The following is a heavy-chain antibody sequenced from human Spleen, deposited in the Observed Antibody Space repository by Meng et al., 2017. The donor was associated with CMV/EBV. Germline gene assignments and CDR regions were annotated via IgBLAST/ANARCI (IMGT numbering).Heavy chain of an antibody. Sequence: GSLRLSCTVSGASISSSSDYWGWIRQPPGKGLEWIGSVYYSGSTYYNPSLKTRVTMSVDTPKKQISLKLSSVTAADTAVYYCARLPRLFGGSFDYWGQGTLVTVSS. V-gene: IGHV4-39*07. CDR2: VYYSGST. CDR3: ARLPRLFGGSFDY. D-gene: IGHD3-3*01. J-gene: IGHJ4*02. CDR1: GASISSSSDY.